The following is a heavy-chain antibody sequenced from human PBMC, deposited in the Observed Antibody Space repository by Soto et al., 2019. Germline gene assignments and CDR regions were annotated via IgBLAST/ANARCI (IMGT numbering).Heavy chain of an antibody. V-gene: IGHV5-51*01. J-gene: IGHJ6*02. Sequence: GESLKISCKGSGYSFTSYWIGWVRQMPGKGLEWMGIIYPGDSGTRYSPSFQGQVTISADKSISTAYLQRSSLKASDTAMYYCARQHCSCGSCYGTYYYGMDVWGQGTTVTVS. CDR1: GYSFTSYW. D-gene: IGHD2-15*01. CDR3: ARQHCSCGSCYGTYYYGMDV. CDR2: IYPGDSGT.